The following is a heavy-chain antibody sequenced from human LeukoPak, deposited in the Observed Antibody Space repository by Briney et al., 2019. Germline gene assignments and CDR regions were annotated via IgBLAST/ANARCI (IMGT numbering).Heavy chain of an antibody. J-gene: IGHJ4*02. V-gene: IGHV3-23*01. CDR2: ISGSGGST. D-gene: IGHD3-22*01. Sequence: PGGSLRLSCAASGFTFSSYAMSWVRQAPGKGLEWVSAISGSGGSTYYADSVKGRFTISRDNSKNTLYLQMNSLRAEDTAVYYCGPYYDSSGSFPDFDYWGQGTLVTVSS. CDR3: GPYYDSSGSFPDFDY. CDR1: GFTFSSYA.